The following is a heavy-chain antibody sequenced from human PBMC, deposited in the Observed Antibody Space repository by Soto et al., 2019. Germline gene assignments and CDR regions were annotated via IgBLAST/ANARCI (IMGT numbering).Heavy chain of an antibody. Sequence: ESGGGLVKPGGSLRLSCAASGFTFSSYSMNWVRQAPGKGLEWVSSISSSSSYIYYADSVKGRFTISRDNAKNSLYLQMNSLRAEDTAVYYCARGLGYDILTGYYPYGMDVWGQGTTVTVSS. CDR2: ISSSSSYI. J-gene: IGHJ6*02. V-gene: IGHV3-21*01. CDR1: GFTFSSYS. CDR3: ARGLGYDILTGYYPYGMDV. D-gene: IGHD3-9*01.